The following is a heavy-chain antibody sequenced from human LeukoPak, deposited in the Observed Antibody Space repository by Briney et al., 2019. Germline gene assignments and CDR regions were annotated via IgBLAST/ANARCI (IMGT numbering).Heavy chain of an antibody. V-gene: IGHV3-30*02. CDR1: GFTLSSYG. D-gene: IGHD2-8*01. CDR3: AKDLGVPEDY. J-gene: IGHJ4*02. CDR2: IRYDGGNK. Sequence: GGSLRLSCAASGFTLSSYGMHWVRQAPGKGLGWVAFIRYDGGNKYYADSVKGRFTISRDNSKNTLYLQMNSLRAEDTAVYYCAKDLGVPEDYWGQGTLVTVSS.